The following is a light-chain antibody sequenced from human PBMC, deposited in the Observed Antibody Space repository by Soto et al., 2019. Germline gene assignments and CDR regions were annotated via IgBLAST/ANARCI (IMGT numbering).Light chain of an antibody. CDR3: QQYGSSPQT. V-gene: IGKV3-20*01. Sequence: EIVLTQSPGTLSLSPGERATLSCRASQSLSSSWLAWYQQKPGQAPRLLIYGASDRATGIPDRFTGSGSGTDFTLTINRLEPEDFAVYFCQQYGSSPQTFGQGTKVDIK. CDR1: QSLSSSW. CDR2: GAS. J-gene: IGKJ1*01.